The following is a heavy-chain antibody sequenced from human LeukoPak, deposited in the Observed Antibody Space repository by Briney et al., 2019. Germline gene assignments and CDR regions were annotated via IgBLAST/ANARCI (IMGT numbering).Heavy chain of an antibody. CDR3: ASEAKNYYGSGSYYTDY. Sequence: GGSLRLSCAASGFTVSSNYMSWVRQAPGKGLEWVSVIYSGGGTYYADSVKGRFTISRDNSKNTLYLQMNSLRAEDTAVYYCASEAKNYYGSGSYYTDYWGQGTLVTVSS. CDR2: IYSGGGT. V-gene: IGHV3-66*01. CDR1: GFTVSSNY. J-gene: IGHJ4*02. D-gene: IGHD3-10*01.